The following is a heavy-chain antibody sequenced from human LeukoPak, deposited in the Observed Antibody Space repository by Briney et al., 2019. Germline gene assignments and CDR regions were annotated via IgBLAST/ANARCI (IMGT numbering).Heavy chain of an antibody. Sequence: GGSLRLSCAASGFTFSSYAMSWVRQAPGKGLEWVAVISYDGSNKYYADSVKGRFTISRDNSKNTLYLQMNSLRAEDTAVYYCARDPEWERYYFDYWGQGTLVTVSS. J-gene: IGHJ4*02. D-gene: IGHD1-26*01. CDR1: GFTFSSYA. V-gene: IGHV3-30-3*01. CDR2: ISYDGSNK. CDR3: ARDPEWERYYFDY.